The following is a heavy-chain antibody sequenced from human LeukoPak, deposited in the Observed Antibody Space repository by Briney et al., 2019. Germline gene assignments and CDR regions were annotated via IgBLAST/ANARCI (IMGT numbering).Heavy chain of an antibody. CDR1: GFTFSTYA. CDR2: ISAGGGST. CDR3: ATIRGQYCSGGSCYGPDY. Sequence: GGSLRLSCAASGFTFSTYAMSWVRQAPGKGLEWVSGISAGGGSTYYADSVKGRFTISRDSSKNILYLQMNSLRAEDTAVYYCATIRGQYCSGGSCYGPDYWGQGTLVTVSS. D-gene: IGHD2-15*01. V-gene: IGHV3-23*01. J-gene: IGHJ4*02.